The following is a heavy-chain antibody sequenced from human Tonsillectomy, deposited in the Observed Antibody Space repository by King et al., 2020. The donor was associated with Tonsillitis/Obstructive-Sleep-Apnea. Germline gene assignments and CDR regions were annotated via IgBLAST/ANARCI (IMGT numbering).Heavy chain of an antibody. J-gene: IGHJ4*02. Sequence: QLQESGPGLVKPSETLSLTCTVSGGSISSSSYYWGWIRQPPGKGLEWIGSIYYSGSTYYNPSLKSRVTISVDTSKNQFSLKLSSVTAADTAVYYCARQRIEYYDFWSGYSGDFDYWGQGTLGTVSS. CDR3: ARQRIEYYDFWSGYSGDFDY. CDR2: IYYSGST. D-gene: IGHD3-3*01. V-gene: IGHV4-39*01. CDR1: GGSISSSSYY.